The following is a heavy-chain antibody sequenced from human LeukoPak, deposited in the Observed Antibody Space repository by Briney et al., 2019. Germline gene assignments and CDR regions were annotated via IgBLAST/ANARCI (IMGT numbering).Heavy chain of an antibody. D-gene: IGHD2-2*01. Sequence: ASVKVSCKATGYTFIIHGISWVRQAPGQGLEWMGWISPYNGNTNYAQNLQGRVTMTTDTSTSTAYMELRSLRSDDTAVYYCARVFKDLSGTPEDYWGQGTLVTVSS. CDR3: ARVFKDLSGTPEDY. CDR1: GYTFIIHG. V-gene: IGHV1-18*01. CDR2: ISPYNGNT. J-gene: IGHJ4*02.